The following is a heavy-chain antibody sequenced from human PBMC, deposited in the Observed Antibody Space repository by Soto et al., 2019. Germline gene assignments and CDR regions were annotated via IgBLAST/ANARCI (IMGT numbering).Heavy chain of an antibody. CDR3: ARVKVVTATDF. J-gene: IGHJ4*02. CDR1: GFTFSSCS. D-gene: IGHD2-21*02. CDR2: ISSSSSTI. V-gene: IGHV3-48*02. Sequence: PGGSLRLSCASSGFTFSSCSMNLVRQAPGKGLEWVSYISSSSSTIYYADSVKGRFTISRDNAKNSLYLQMHSLRDGDTAVYYCARVKVVTATDFWGQGTLVTVSS.